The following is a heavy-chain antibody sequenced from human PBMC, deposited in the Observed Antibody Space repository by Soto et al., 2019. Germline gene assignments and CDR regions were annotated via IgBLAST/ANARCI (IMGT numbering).Heavy chain of an antibody. D-gene: IGHD2-2*01. V-gene: IGHV3-21*01. J-gene: IGHJ4*02. CDR2: ISSSSSYI. CDR1: GFTFSSYS. Sequence: EVQLVESGGGLVKPGGSLRLSCAASGFTFSSYSMNWVRQAPGKGLEWVSSISSSSSYIYYADSVKGRFTISRDNAKNSLCLQMNSLRAEDTAVYYCARDGADCSSTSCSCAYWGQGTLVTVSS. CDR3: ARDGADCSSTSCSCAY.